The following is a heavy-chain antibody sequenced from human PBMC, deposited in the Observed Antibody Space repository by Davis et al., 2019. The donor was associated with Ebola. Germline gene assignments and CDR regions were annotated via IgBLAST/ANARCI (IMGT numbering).Heavy chain of an antibody. J-gene: IGHJ4*02. V-gene: IGHV3-11*05. CDR3: TTGQYSYARGY. Sequence: GESLKISCAASGFTFSDYYMSWIRQAPGKGLEWVSYISSSSSYTNYADSVKGRFTISRDNAKNSLYLQMNSLKTEDTAVYYCTTGQYSYARGYWGQGTLVTVSS. D-gene: IGHD5-18*01. CDR2: ISSSSSYT. CDR1: GFTFSDYY.